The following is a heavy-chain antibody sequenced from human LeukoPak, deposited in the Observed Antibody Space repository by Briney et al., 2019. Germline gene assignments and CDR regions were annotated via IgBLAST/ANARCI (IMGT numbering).Heavy chain of an antibody. CDR1: GFTFSSYG. D-gene: IGHD3-10*01. Sequence: QPGRSLRLSCAASGFTFSSYGMHWVRQAPGKGLEWVAVIWYDGSNKYYADSVKGRFTLSRDNSKNTLYLQMNSLRAEDTAVYYCARSPSAGNWFDPWGQGTLVTVSS. V-gene: IGHV3-33*01. CDR3: ARSPSAGNWFDP. CDR2: IWYDGSNK. J-gene: IGHJ5*02.